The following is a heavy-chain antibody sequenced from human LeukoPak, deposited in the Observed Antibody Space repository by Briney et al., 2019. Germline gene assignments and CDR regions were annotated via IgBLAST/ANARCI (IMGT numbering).Heavy chain of an antibody. CDR3: AKATGTLGN. D-gene: IGHD1-1*01. V-gene: IGHV3-23*01. CDR2: ISNNDGTT. CDR1: EFTFSSYA. Sequence: GGSLRLSCAASEFTFSSYAMSWVRQAPGKGLEWASTISNNDGTTYYADSVKGRFTISRDNSKNTLYLQMNSLTGEDTAIYYCAKATGTLGNWGQGTLVTVSS. J-gene: IGHJ4*02.